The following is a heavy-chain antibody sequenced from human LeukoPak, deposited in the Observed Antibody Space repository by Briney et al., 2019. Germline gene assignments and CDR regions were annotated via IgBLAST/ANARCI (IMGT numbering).Heavy chain of an antibody. Sequence: GGSLRLSCAASGFTFSSYAMNWVRQAPGKGLEWVSAISGSGAGTYYADSVKGRFTISRDNSKNSLYLQMNSLRAEDTAVYYCARANYYDTSGFDYWGQGTLVTVSS. J-gene: IGHJ4*02. V-gene: IGHV3-23*01. CDR3: ARANYYDTSGFDY. D-gene: IGHD3-22*01. CDR1: GFTFSSYA. CDR2: ISGSGAGT.